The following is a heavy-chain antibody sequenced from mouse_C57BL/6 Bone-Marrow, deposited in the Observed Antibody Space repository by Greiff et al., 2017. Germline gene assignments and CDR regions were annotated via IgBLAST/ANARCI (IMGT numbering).Heavy chain of an antibody. Sequence: QVQLQQSGPGLVQPSQSLSITCTVSGFSLTSYGVHWVRQSPGKGLEWLGVIWRGGSTDYNAAFMSRLSITQDNSKSQVFFKMNSLQADDTAIYYCASHYYGSPFDVWGTGTTVTVSS. CDR2: IWRGGST. CDR1: GFSLTSYG. V-gene: IGHV2-5*01. J-gene: IGHJ1*03. D-gene: IGHD1-1*01. CDR3: ASHYYGSPFDV.